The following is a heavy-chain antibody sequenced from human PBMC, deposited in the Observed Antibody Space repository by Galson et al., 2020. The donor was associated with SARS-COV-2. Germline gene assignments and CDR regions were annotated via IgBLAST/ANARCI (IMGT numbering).Heavy chain of an antibody. V-gene: IGHV3-53*01. Sequence: GESLKISCAASGFTVSSNYMSWVRQAPGKGLEWVSVIYSGGSTYYADSVKGRFTISRDNSKNTLYLQMNSLRAEDTVVYYCARSPSKYGLGSYYDYWGQGTLVTVSS. CDR3: ARSPSKYGLGSYYDY. J-gene: IGHJ4*02. D-gene: IGHD3-10*01. CDR2: IYSGGST. CDR1: GFTVSSNY.